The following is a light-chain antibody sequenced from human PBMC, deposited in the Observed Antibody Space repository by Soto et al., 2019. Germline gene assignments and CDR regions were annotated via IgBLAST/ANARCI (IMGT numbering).Light chain of an antibody. CDR1: TSNIVTFY. CDR2: LGD. V-gene: IGLV1-47*02. J-gene: IGLJ1*01. CDR3: SAWDDNLDAYV. Sequence: QSVLTQPPSASSTPGQTVTISCSGSTSNIVTFYVYWYQHLPGTAPKLLIYLGDQRASGVSDRFSGSKSGTSASLAINGLRSDDEAEYYCSAWDDNLDAYVFGSGTKPTVL.